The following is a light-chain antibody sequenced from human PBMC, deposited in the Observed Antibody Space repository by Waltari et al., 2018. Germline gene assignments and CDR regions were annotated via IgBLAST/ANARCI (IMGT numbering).Light chain of an antibody. CDR2: GKA. CDR1: NLSTSY. CDR3: SSRDSSASQVV. J-gene: IGLJ3*02. V-gene: IGLV3-19*01. Sequence: SVLTQDPALPVPFGQAVRITCQGNNLSTSYASGYQLKPGHATVLVIYGKAKRPSGFPGRISGYRSGTTASLTITGAQAEDEADYCCSSRDSSASQVVFAGGTKVTVL.